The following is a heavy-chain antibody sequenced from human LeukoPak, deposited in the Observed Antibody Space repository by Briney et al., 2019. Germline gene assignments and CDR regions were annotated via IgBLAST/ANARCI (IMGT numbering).Heavy chain of an antibody. D-gene: IGHD3-22*01. CDR1: GLRLNNDG. CDR2: TWYVGSIK. CDR3: VKDEVYLDSGGYPTPDTTLDY. J-gene: IGHJ4*02. V-gene: IGHV3-33*06. Sequence: GGCLRLSCAASGLRLNNDGIHWVRQAPGKGLEWVAVTWYVGSIKSYAVSVSDRFTVSRDNSNTTVYLQMNSVRVEDTAVYYCVKDEVYLDSGGYPTPDTTLDYWGQGTLVTVSS.